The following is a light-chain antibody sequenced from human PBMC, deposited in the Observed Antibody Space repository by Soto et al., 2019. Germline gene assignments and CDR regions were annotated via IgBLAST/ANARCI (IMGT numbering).Light chain of an antibody. CDR1: QTPRGNY. CDR2: GAS. CDR3: HQFGSSPFT. Sequence: EIVLTQSPGTLSLSPGESATLSCKASQTPRGNYFAWYQQKVGQAPRLLVYGASLRAAGVPDRFSGSGSREKFKLTINRVEARSLGRIYCHQFGSSPFTFGPGTRVDI. V-gene: IGKV3-20*01. J-gene: IGKJ3*01.